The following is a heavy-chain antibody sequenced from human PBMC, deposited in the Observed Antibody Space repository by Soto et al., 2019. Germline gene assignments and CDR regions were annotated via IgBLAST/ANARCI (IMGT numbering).Heavy chain of an antibody. V-gene: IGHV4-31*03. CDR3: ARDPAP. CDR2: IYNSGTT. CDR1: VGSITRGGYS. J-gene: IGHJ5*02. Sequence: QVQLQESGPGLVKPSETLSLTCTVSVGSITRGGYSWSWIRQHPGKGREWIGYIYNSGTTYYNPSLKSRVTISVDTSKNQFSLKLTSVTAADTAVYYCARDPAPWGQGTLVTVSS.